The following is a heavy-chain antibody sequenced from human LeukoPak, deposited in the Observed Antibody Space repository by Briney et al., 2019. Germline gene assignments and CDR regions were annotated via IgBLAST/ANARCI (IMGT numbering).Heavy chain of an antibody. V-gene: IGHV4-30-4*01. D-gene: IGHD2-15*01. Sequence: SETLSLTCTVSGGSISSGDYYWSWIRQPPGKGLEWIGYIYYSGSTYYNPSLKSRVTISVDTSKNQFSLKLSSVTAADTAVYYCARLYCSGGSCSSENWYFDLWGRGTLVTVSS. CDR2: IYYSGST. CDR1: GGSISSGDYY. J-gene: IGHJ2*01. CDR3: ARLYCSGGSCSSENWYFDL.